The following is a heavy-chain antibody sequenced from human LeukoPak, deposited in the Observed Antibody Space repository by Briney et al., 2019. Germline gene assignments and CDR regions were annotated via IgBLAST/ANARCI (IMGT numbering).Heavy chain of an antibody. CDR1: GGSFSGYY. CDR2: INHSGST. V-gene: IGHV4-34*01. J-gene: IGHJ6*02. Sequence: SETLSLTCAVYGGSFSGYYWSWIRQAPGKGLEWIGEINHSGSTNYNPSLKSRVTISVDTSKNQFSLKLSSVTAADTAVYYCARGPDDYVWGSYRSHSRYYGMDVWGQGTTVTVSS. D-gene: IGHD3-16*02. CDR3: ARGPDDYVWGSYRSHSRYYGMDV.